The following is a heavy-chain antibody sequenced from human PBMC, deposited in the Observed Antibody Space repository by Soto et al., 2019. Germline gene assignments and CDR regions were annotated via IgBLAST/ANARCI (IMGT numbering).Heavy chain of an antibody. CDR3: ARGFPRRLLAAPFDS. Sequence: GGSLRLSCAASGFTFNSCGMHWVRQAPGKGLEWVAVIWFDGSNRYYADSVKGRFTISRDNSKNTLYLQMNTLRADDTAVYYCARGFPRRLLAAPFDSWGRGTLVTVSS. J-gene: IGHJ4*02. CDR1: GFTFNSCG. V-gene: IGHV3-33*01. D-gene: IGHD6-6*01. CDR2: IWFDGSNR.